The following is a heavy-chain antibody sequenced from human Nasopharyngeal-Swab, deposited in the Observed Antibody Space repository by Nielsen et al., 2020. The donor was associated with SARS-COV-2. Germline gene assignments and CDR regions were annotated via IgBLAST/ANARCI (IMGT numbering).Heavy chain of an antibody. V-gene: IGHV4-30-4*01. D-gene: IGHD3-3*01. CDR2: IYYSRST. CDR3: ARDGYDFWSGYLRGTGRYYYYYYMDV. J-gene: IGHJ6*03. Sequence: PGKGLEWIGYIYYSRSTYYNPSLKSRVTISVDTSKNQFSLKLSSVTAADTAVYYCARDGYDFWSGYLRGTGRYYYYYYMDVWGKGTTVTVSS.